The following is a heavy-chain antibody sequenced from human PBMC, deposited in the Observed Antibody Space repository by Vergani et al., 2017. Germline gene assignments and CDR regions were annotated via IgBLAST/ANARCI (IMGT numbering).Heavy chain of an antibody. J-gene: IGHJ5*01. CDR2: IKSDGSNT. Sequence: EVQLVESGGGLIHPGGSLRLSCEGSGFSFSGYWMHWVRQSPEKGLVWVSRIKSDGSNTNYADSVKGRFTISRDNAKNTLYLEMNSLRGDDTAIYYCVRARCSGPCFMSNWFDSWGQGTLVTVSS. CDR1: GFSFSGYW. CDR3: VRARCSGPCFMSNWFDS. D-gene: IGHD5-12*01. V-gene: IGHV3-74*01.